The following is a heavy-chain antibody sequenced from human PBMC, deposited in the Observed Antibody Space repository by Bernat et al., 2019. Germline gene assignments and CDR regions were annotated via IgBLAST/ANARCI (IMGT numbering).Heavy chain of an antibody. CDR3: ARGSAPV. Sequence: EVQLVESGGGLVQPAGSLRLSCVVSGFTFTSYEMKWLRQAPGKGLEWISYISSSSSTIHYADSVKGRFTISRDNAKDSLYLQMNSLRVDDTAVYYCARGSAPVWGHGSFVTVSS. CDR2: ISSSSSTI. D-gene: IGHD6-6*01. J-gene: IGHJ4*01. V-gene: IGHV3-48*03. CDR1: GFTFTSYE.